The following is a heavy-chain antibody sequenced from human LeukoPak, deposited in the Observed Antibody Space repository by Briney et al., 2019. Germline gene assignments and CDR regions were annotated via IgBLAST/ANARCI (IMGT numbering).Heavy chain of an antibody. J-gene: IGHJ5*02. CDR3: TRHLDSEYYDFWSGNVGDSWFDP. CDR1: GFTFSGST. D-gene: IGHD3-3*01. V-gene: IGHV3-73*01. Sequence: GGPLRLSCAASGFTFSGSTIDWVRQASGKGLEWVGRIRSKANSYATGYTASVKGRFTISRDDSKNTAYLQMNSLKTEDTAVYYCTRHLDSEYYDFWSGNVGDSWFDPWGQGTLVTVSS. CDR2: IRSKANSYAT.